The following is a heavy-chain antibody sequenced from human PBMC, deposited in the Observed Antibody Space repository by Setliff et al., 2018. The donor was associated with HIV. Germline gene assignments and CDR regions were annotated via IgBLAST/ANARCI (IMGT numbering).Heavy chain of an antibody. CDR1: GYIFTNYV. V-gene: IGHV1-3*01. CDR2: INAGNGDT. D-gene: IGHD3-16*01. CDR3: ARGGPFLPFYFNF. J-gene: IGHJ4*02. Sequence: ASVKVSCKASGYIFTNYVIHWVRQAPGQRLEWLGWINAGNGDTRYSQKFQGRIYITRGTSATTVYMELSRLRSEDTGLYYCARGGPFLPFYFNFWGQGTLVTVS.